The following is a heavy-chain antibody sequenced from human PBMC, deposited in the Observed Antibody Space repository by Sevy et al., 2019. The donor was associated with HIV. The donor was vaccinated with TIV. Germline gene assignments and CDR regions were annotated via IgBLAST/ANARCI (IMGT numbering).Heavy chain of an antibody. D-gene: IGHD1-26*01. V-gene: IGHV1-8*01. CDR3: ARERVGNGMDV. Sequence: APVKVSCKASGYTFTSYDINWVRQATGQGLEWMGWMNPNSGNTGYTQKFQGRVTMTRNTSISTAYMELSSLRSDDTAVYYCARERVGNGMDVWGQGTTVPVSS. J-gene: IGHJ6*02. CDR2: MNPNSGNT. CDR1: GYTFTSYD.